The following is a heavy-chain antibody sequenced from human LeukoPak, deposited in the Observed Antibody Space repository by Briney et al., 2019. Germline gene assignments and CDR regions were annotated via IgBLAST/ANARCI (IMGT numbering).Heavy chain of an antibody. J-gene: IGHJ4*02. CDR2: ISSSSSYI. D-gene: IGHD6-19*01. Sequence: GGSLTLPCAASGFTFCHYNMNCVPQAPGKGREGVSFISSSSSYIYLADSVTGRFTISRDNAKKSLYLQINSRRAEDTAVYYCARALSIAVAGSGYWGQGTPVTFS. CDR1: GFTFCHYN. V-gene: IGHV3-21*01. CDR3: ARALSIAVAGSGY.